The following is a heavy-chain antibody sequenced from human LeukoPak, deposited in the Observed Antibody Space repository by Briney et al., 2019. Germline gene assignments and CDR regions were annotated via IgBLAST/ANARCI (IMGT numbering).Heavy chain of an antibody. CDR2: ISSSSSYI. D-gene: IGHD3-22*01. CDR1: GFTFSSYS. Sequence: GGSLRLSCAASGFTFSSYSMNWVRQAPGKGLEWVSSISSSSSYIYYADSVKGRFTISRDNAKNSLYLQMNSLRAEDTAVYYCARKGYYYGGAFDIWGQGTMVTVSS. J-gene: IGHJ3*02. V-gene: IGHV3-21*01. CDR3: ARKGYYYGGAFDI.